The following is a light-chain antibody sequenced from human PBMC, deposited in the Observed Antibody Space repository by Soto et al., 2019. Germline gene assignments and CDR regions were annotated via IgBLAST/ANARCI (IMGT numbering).Light chain of an antibody. CDR1: QSVSSSY. CDR2: GAS. Sequence: EIVLTQSPVTLSLSPGERATLSCRASQSVSSSYLAWYQQKPGQAPRLLIYGASSRATGIPDRFSGSGSGTDFTLTISRLEPEDFAVYYRQQYGSSRTFGQGTKVEIK. CDR3: QQYGSSRT. J-gene: IGKJ1*01. V-gene: IGKV3-20*01.